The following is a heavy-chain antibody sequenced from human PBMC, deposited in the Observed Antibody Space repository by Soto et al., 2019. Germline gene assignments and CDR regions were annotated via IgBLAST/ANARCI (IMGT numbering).Heavy chain of an antibody. CDR1: GFIVSDYA. CDR2: ITSDGPKT. CDR3: AXDDXDVRXASRLTVTGPVGDY. V-gene: IGHV3-30*03. Sequence: QVQLVXSGGGVVQPGXSLXLSCAASGFIVSDYAMHWVRQAPGKGLEWVAVITSDGPKTYYADSVKGRXXXXXXXXXXXXXXXXXXXXXXXXXXXXXAXDDXDVRXASRLTVTGPVGDYWX. J-gene: IGHJ4*01.